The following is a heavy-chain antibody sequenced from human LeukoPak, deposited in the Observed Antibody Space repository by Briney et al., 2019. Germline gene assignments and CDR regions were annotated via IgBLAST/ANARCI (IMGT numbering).Heavy chain of an antibody. CDR1: GYTFTGYY. Sequence: ASVKASCKASGYTFTGYYMHWVRQAPGQGLEWMGWINPNSGGTNYAQKFQGRVTMTRDTSISTAYMELSRLRSDDTAVYYCARVVAAPYYFDYWGQGTLVTVSS. D-gene: IGHD2-15*01. CDR2: INPNSGGT. J-gene: IGHJ4*02. V-gene: IGHV1-2*02. CDR3: ARVVAAPYYFDY.